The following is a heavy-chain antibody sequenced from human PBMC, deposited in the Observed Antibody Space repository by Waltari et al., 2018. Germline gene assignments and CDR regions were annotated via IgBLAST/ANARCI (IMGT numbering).Heavy chain of an antibody. CDR2: IYSGVST. CDR1: GFTVSGHY. J-gene: IGHJ3*02. D-gene: IGHD2-15*01. Sequence: EVQLVESGGGLIQPGGSLRLSCAASGFTVSGHYLSWVRQAPGKGLGWVSVIYSGVSTYYSDSVKGRFTISRDNSKNTLYLQMNSLRAEDTAVYYCARVPGRDAFDIWGQGTMVTVSS. CDR3: ARVPGRDAFDI. V-gene: IGHV3-53*01.